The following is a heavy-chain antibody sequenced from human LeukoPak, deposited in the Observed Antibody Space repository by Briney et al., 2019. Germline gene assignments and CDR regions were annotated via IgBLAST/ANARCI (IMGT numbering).Heavy chain of an antibody. CDR1: GFSFSGYW. D-gene: IGHD2-15*01. J-gene: IGHJ4*02. CDR2: IQLDGSIK. V-gene: IGHV3-7*01. Sequence: GGSLRLSCVASGFSFSGYWMTWVRQAPGKGLEWVGNIQLDGSIKNYLDSVRGRFTISRDNAKNSVFLQMNSLRAEGSAVYFCVNQCSGGTCPEYWGQGTQVTVSS. CDR3: VNQCSGGTCPEY.